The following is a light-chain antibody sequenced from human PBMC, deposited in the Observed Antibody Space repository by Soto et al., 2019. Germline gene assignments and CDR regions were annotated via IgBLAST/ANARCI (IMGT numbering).Light chain of an antibody. CDR2: WAS. Sequence: DIVMTQSPDSLAVTLGERATINCKSSQSVLYTSNNKNYLAWYQQKPGQPPKLLIYWASTRESGVPDRFSGSESGTDFTLPISSLQAEDVAVYSCQQYYSTPLTFGGGTKVEIK. CDR1: QSVLYTSNNKNY. J-gene: IGKJ4*01. V-gene: IGKV4-1*01. CDR3: QQYYSTPLT.